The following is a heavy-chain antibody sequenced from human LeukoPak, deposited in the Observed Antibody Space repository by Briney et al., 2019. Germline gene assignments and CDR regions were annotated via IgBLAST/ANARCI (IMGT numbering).Heavy chain of an antibody. D-gene: IGHD6-13*01. Sequence: SETLSLTCTVSGGSISSYYWSWIRQPAGKGLEWIGRIYTSGSTNYNPSLKSRVTMSVDTSKNQFSLKLSSVTAADTAVYYCARDSRSHSGSWYGVFDYWGQGTLVTVSS. CDR2: IYTSGST. V-gene: IGHV4-4*07. CDR3: ARDSRSHSGSWYGVFDY. CDR1: GGSISSYY. J-gene: IGHJ4*02.